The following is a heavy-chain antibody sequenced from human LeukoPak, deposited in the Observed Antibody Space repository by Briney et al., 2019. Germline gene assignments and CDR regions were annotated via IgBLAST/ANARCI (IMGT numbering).Heavy chain of an antibody. D-gene: IGHD3-10*01. J-gene: IGHJ1*01. CDR1: GFTISSYA. CDR2: ISGSGGST. CDR3: AKDREVRGVIPYFQH. V-gene: IGHV3-23*01. Sequence: GGSLRLSCAASGFTISSYAMSWVRQAPGKGLEWVSAISGSGGSTYYADSVKGRFTISRDNSKNTLYLQMNSLRAEDTAVYYCAKDREVRGVIPYFQHWGQGTLVTVSS.